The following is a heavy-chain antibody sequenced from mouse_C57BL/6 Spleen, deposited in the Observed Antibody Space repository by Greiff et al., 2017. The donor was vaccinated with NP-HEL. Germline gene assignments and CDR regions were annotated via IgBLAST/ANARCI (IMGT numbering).Heavy chain of an antibody. V-gene: IGHV1-82*01. Sequence: QVQLKESGPELVKPGASVKISCKASGYAFSSSWMNWVKQRPGKGLEWIGRIYPGDGDTNYNGKFKGKATLTADKSSSTAYMQLSSLTSEDSAVYFCARKDYYWYFDVWGTGTTVTVSS. CDR3: ARKDYYWYFDV. CDR1: GYAFSSSW. J-gene: IGHJ1*03. CDR2: IYPGDGDT. D-gene: IGHD2-13*01.